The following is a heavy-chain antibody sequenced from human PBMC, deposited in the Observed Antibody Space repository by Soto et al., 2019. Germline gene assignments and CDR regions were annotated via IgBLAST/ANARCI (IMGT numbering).Heavy chain of an antibody. D-gene: IGHD3-9*01. CDR1: GFTFSSYE. J-gene: IGHJ4*02. CDR3: ARGGSDYDILTGYLDY. CDR2: ISSSGSTI. Sequence: GGSLRLSCAASGFTFSSYEMNWVRQAPGKGLEWVSSISSSGSTIYYADSVKGRFTISRDNAKNSLYLQMNSLRAEDTAVYYCARGGSDYDILTGYLDYWGQGTLVTVSS. V-gene: IGHV3-48*03.